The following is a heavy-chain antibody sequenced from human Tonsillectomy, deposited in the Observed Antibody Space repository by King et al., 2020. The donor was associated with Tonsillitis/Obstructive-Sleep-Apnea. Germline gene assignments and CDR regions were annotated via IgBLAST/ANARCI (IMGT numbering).Heavy chain of an antibody. CDR3: ARTEWGLHGSRWTFDI. CDR2: IIPILGIA. CDR1: GGTFSNYA. D-gene: IGHD3-16*01. J-gene: IGHJ3*02. Sequence: VQLVQSGAEVKKPGSSVKVSCKASGGTFSNYAFSWVRQAPGQGLEWMGRIIPILGIANYAQKFQGRVTITADKSTTTAYMEVSSLRSEDTAVYYCARTEWGLHGSRWTFDIWGQGTLVTVSS. V-gene: IGHV1-69*09.